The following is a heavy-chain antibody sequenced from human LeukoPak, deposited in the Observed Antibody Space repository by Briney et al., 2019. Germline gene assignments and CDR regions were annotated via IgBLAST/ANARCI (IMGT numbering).Heavy chain of an antibody. J-gene: IGHJ4*02. CDR3: ASFMTTVTIPDY. D-gene: IGHD4-17*01. V-gene: IGHV3-21*01. CDR2: ITSSGSHM. CDR1: GFTFRSYS. Sequence: GGSLRLSCAASGFTFRSYSMNWVRQAPGKRLEWLSSITSSGSHMYYADSVKGRFTISRVNAKNSLYLQMNSLSAEDTAVYYCASFMTTVTIPDYWGQGTLVTVSS.